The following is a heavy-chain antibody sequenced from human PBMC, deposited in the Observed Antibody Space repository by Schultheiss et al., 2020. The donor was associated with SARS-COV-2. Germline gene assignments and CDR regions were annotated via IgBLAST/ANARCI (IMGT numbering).Heavy chain of an antibody. CDR3: ARDQSSFSWDDAFDI. D-gene: IGHD6-13*01. CDR2: INPSGGST. V-gene: IGHV1-46*01. CDR1: GYTFTSYY. Sequence: ASVKVSCKASGYTFTSYYMHWVRQAPGQGLEWMGIINPSGGSTSYAQKFQGRVTMTRDTSTSTVYMELSSLRSEDTAVYYCARDQSSFSWDDAFDIWGQGTMVTVSS. J-gene: IGHJ3*02.